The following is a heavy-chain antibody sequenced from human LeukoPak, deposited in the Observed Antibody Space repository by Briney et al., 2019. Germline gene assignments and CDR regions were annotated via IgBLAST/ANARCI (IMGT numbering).Heavy chain of an antibody. CDR1: GYTFTSYG. CDR3: TRDVDSSGYYYY. V-gene: IGHV1-69*04. D-gene: IGHD3-22*01. J-gene: IGHJ4*02. CDR2: IIPILGIA. Sequence: ASVKVSCKASGYTFTSYGISWVRQAPGQGLEWMGRIIPILGIANYAQKFQGRVTITADKSTSTAYLELSSLRSEDTAVYYCTRDVDSSGYYYYWGQGTLVTVSS.